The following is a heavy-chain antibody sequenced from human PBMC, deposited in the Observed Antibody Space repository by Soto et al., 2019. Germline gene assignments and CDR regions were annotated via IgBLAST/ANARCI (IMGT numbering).Heavy chain of an antibody. Sequence: QVQLVQSGAEVKKPGASVKVSCMASGYTFTSYAIHWVRQAPGQRLEWMGWINAGNGNTKYSQKFQGRVTITRDTSASTAYMELSSLRYEDTAVHYCAIAPGSGGMDVWGQGTTVTVSS. CDR3: AIAPGSGGMDV. CDR2: INAGNGNT. J-gene: IGHJ6*02. V-gene: IGHV1-3*01. CDR1: GYTFTSYA. D-gene: IGHD3-10*01.